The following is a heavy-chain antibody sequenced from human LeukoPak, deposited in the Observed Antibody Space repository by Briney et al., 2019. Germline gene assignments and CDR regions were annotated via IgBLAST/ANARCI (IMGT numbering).Heavy chain of an antibody. J-gene: IGHJ5*02. D-gene: IGHD4-11*01. CDR1: GYTFTSYD. CDR3: ARSRTDYISGLIKWMWFDP. V-gene: IGHV1-8*03. CDR2: MNPYSGNT. Sequence: GASVKVSCKASGYTFTSYDINWVRQATGQGLEWMGWMNPYSGNTGYAQKFQGRVTLTRNTSISTAYMELSSLRSEDTAVYYCARSRTDYISGLIKWMWFDPWGQGTLVTVSS.